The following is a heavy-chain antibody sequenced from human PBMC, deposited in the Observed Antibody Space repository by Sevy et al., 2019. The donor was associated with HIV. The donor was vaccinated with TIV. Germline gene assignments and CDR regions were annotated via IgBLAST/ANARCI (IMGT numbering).Heavy chain of an antibody. J-gene: IGHJ4*02. CDR2: IKSKTDGGMT. CDR1: GFTFSNAW. CDR3: TTDSKRRGFCPLIDN. Sequence: GGSLRLSCAASGFTFSNAWMSWVRQAPGKGLEWVGRIKSKTDGGMTDYAAPVKGRFTISRDDSKNTLYLQMNSLKTEDTTMYYCTTDSKRRGFCPLIDNWGQGTMVTVSS. D-gene: IGHD3-10*01. V-gene: IGHV3-15*01.